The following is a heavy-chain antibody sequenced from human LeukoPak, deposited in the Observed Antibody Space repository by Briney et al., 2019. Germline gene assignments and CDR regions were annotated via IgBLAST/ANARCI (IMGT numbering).Heavy chain of an antibody. CDR2: ITSSGSTI. CDR1: GFPFSTYE. D-gene: IGHD3-22*01. J-gene: IGHJ4*02. V-gene: IGHV3-48*03. Sequence: GGSLRLSCAASGFPFSTYEMNWVRQAPGKGLEWISYITSSGSTIYDADSVKGRFTISRDNAKNSLYLHLHSLRAEDTAIYYCAGSPQGRLPNYDSRGYFLLWGQGTLVTVSS. CDR3: AGSPQGRLPNYDSRGYFLL.